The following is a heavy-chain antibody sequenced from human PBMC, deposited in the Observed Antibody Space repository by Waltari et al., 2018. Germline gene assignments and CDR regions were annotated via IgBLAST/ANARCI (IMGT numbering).Heavy chain of an antibody. CDR1: GGSFSGYY. CDR2: INHSGST. J-gene: IGHJ4*02. CDR3: VRREDRYFDWSPPIDY. D-gene: IGHD3-9*01. Sequence: QVQLQQWGAGLLKPSETLSLTCAVYGGSFSGYYWSWIRQPPGKGLEWIGEINHSGSTNYNPSLKSRVTISVDTSKNQFSLKLSSVTAADTAVYYCVRREDRYFDWSPPIDYWGQGTLVTVSS. V-gene: IGHV4-34*01.